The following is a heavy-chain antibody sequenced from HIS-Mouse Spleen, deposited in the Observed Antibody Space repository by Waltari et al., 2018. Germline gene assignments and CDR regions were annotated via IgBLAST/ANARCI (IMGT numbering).Heavy chain of an antibody. CDR2: IYHSGST. J-gene: IGHJ6*02. Sequence: QVQLQESGPGLVQPSETLSLTCTVAGSPISSGYYWGWIRQPPGKGVEWIGSIYHSGSTYYNPSLKSRVTISVDTSKNQFSLKLSSVTAADTAVYYCARALEYSSSWYYYYYGMDVWGQGTTVTVSS. CDR1: GSPISSGYY. D-gene: IGHD6-13*01. CDR3: ARALEYSSSWYYYYYGMDV. V-gene: IGHV4-38-2*02.